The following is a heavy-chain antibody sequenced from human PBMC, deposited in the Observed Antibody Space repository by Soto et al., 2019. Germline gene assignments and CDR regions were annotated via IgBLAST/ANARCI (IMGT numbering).Heavy chain of an antibody. CDR2: ISGSGGST. CDR1: GFTFSSYA. J-gene: IGHJ6*02. Sequence: PGGSLRLSCAASGFTFSSYAMSWVRQAPGKGLEWVSAISGSGGSTYYADSVKGRFTISRDNSKNTLYLQMNSLRAEDTAVYYCAKAAAPGSGYVGYYYYGMDVWGQGTTVTVSS. D-gene: IGHD5-12*01. V-gene: IGHV3-23*01. CDR3: AKAAAPGSGYVGYYYYGMDV.